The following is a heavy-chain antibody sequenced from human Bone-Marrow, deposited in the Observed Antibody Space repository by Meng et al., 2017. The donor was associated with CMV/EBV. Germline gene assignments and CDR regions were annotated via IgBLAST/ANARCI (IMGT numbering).Heavy chain of an antibody. Sequence: GSLRLSCTVSGASISSSSYYWGWIRRPPGKGLEWIGSIYYSGSTYYNPSLKSRVTISVDTSKNQFSLKLSSVTAADTAVYYCARVRRKYYDSSGPFDYWGQGTLVTVSS. CDR2: IYYSGST. D-gene: IGHD3-22*01. CDR1: GASISSSSYY. J-gene: IGHJ4*02. V-gene: IGHV4-39*07. CDR3: ARVRRKYYDSSGPFDY.